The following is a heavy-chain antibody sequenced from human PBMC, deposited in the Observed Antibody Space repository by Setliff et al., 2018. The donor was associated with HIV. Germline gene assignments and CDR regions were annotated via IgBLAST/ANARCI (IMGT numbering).Heavy chain of an antibody. V-gene: IGHV4-39*01. J-gene: IGHJ4*02. D-gene: IGHD3-3*01. CDR1: GGSISSSSYY. CDR3: ARGVTLYGVVEYLDY. Sequence: SETLSLTCTVSGGSISSSSYYWGWIRQPPGKGLEWIGSIYYSGSTYYNPSLKSRVTISVDTSKNQFSLKLASVTAADTAVYYCARGVTLYGVVEYLDYWAQGTLVTVSS. CDR2: IYYSGST.